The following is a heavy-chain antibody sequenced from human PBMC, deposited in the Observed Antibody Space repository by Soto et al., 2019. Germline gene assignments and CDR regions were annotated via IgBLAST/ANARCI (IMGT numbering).Heavy chain of an antibody. CDR1: GFAFSSYT. CDR3: AKDRGGFARGWEYYDF. CDR2: ISASGGST. V-gene: IGHV3-23*01. J-gene: IGHJ4*02. D-gene: IGHD6-19*01. Sequence: PGGSLRLSCAASGFAFSSYTMSWVRQTPGKGLEWVSSISASGGSTYYGDSLKGRFTISRYNSKNTLNLHIKSLGVEDSAVYYCAKDRGGFARGWEYYDFWGQGTQVTVSS.